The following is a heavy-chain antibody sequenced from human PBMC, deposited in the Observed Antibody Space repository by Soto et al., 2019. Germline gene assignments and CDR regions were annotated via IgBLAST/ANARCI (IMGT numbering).Heavy chain of an antibody. Sequence: SETLSLTCTVSGGSISSYYWSWIRQPPGKGLEWIGYIYYSGSTNYNPSLKSRVTISVDTSKNQFSLKLSSVTAADTAVYYCARGSSSWYSWFDPWGQGTLVTVSS. CDR3: ARGSSSWYSWFDP. V-gene: IGHV4-59*01. CDR1: GGSISSYY. CDR2: IYYSGST. J-gene: IGHJ5*02. D-gene: IGHD6-13*01.